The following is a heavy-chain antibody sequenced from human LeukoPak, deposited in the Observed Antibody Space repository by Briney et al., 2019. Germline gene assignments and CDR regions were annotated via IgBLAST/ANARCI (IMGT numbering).Heavy chain of an antibody. D-gene: IGHD2-21*01. Sequence: GGSLRLSCAASGFTLSTYAMGWVRQTPGKGLEWVAATSSSDAGTYHADSVRGRFTISRDNSKNTLYLRMNSLRAEDAAVYFCAKAPVTSCRGAYCYPFDSWGQGTLVTVSS. V-gene: IGHV3-23*01. CDR1: GFTLSTYA. J-gene: IGHJ4*02. CDR3: AKAPVTSCRGAYCYPFDS. CDR2: TSSSDAGT.